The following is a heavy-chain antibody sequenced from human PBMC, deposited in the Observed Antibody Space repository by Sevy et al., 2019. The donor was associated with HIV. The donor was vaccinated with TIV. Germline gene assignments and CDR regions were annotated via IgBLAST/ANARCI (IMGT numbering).Heavy chain of an antibody. CDR1: GGTFSSYA. D-gene: IGHD6-19*01. V-gene: IGHV1-69*13. CDR3: AREDSSGWYYFDY. Sequence: ASVKVPCKASGGTFSSYAISWVRQAPGQGLEWMGGIIPIFGTANYAQKFQGRVTITADESTSTAYMELSSLRSEDTAVYYCAREDSSGWYYFDYWGQGTLVTVSS. CDR2: IIPIFGTA. J-gene: IGHJ4*02.